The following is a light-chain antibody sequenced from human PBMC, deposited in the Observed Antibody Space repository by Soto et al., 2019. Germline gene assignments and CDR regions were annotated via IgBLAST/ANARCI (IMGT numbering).Light chain of an antibody. Sequence: QSVLTQAPSVSGTPGQRVTITCSGSSSNIGRISVNWYQHLPGTAPKLLTHGNNHRPSGVPDRFSGSKSGTSASLAISGLQPEDEADYCCAAWDDSLNEYVFGDGTKVTVL. CDR1: SSNIGRIS. J-gene: IGLJ1*01. CDR3: AAWDDSLNEYV. V-gene: IGLV1-44*01. CDR2: GNN.